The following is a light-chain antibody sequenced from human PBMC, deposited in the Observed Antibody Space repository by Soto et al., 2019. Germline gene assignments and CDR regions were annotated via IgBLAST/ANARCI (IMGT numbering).Light chain of an antibody. CDR2: DNN. CDR3: GTWASSLSADV. V-gene: IGLV1-51*01. CDR1: SSNIGNNY. J-gene: IGLJ2*01. Sequence: QSVLTQPPSVSAAPGQTVTISCSGSSSNIGNNYVSWYQQLPGTAPKLLIYDNNKRPSGIPDRFSGSKSGTSATLGITGLQTGDEADYYCGTWASSLSADVFGGGTKLTVL.